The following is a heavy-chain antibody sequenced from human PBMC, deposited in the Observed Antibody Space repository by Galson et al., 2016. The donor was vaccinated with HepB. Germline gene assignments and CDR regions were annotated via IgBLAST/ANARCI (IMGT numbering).Heavy chain of an antibody. Sequence: SLRLSCAASGFTFSSHWMHWVRQAPGKGLVCVSRLKSDGRSTYYADSVKGRFTLSRDNAKNTVYLQMNSLTAEYTATYYCAKNFATGQATYATRGQGTLVTVSS. CDR1: GFTFSSHW. CDR2: LKSDGRST. D-gene: IGHD2-2*01. J-gene: IGHJ4*02. CDR3: AKNFATGQATYAT. V-gene: IGHV3-74*01.